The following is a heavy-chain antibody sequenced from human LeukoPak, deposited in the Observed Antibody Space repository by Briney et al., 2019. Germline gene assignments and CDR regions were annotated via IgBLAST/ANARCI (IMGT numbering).Heavy chain of an antibody. Sequence: PGGSLTLSCAASGFSVSLNYMNWVRQAPGKGRECVSILYSGSDTYYADSVKGRFPISRENSKNMLFLHMNSLRVEDPAVFYRARVGDHFHWYLDLWGRGTLVTVSS. J-gene: IGHJ2*01. CDR3: ARVGDHFHWYLDL. D-gene: IGHD3-3*02. CDR1: GFSVSLNY. CDR2: LYSGSDT. V-gene: IGHV3-53*01.